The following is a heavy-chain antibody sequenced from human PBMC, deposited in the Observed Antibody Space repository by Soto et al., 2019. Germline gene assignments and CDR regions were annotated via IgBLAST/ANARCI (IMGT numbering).Heavy chain of an antibody. CDR2: IYYSGST. CDR3: ARRSIAANDY. J-gene: IGHJ4*02. D-gene: IGHD6-13*01. Sequence: PSETLSLTCTVSGGSISSSSYYWDWIRQPPGKGLEWIGSIYYSGSTYYNPSLKSRVTISVDTSKNQFSLKLSSVTAADTAVYYCARRSIAANDYWGRGTLVTVSS. V-gene: IGHV4-39*01. CDR1: GGSISSSSYY.